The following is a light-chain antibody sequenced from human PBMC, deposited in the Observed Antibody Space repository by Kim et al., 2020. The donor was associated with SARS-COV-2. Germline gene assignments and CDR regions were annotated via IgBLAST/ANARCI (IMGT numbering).Light chain of an antibody. CDR1: SSDVGAYNY. J-gene: IGLJ2*01. Sequence: QSALTQPASVSGSPGQPITISCTGTSSDVGAYNYVSWYQQHPGKVPKLMIFDVTNRPSGVSTRFSGSKSGNTASLTISGLQAEDEATYSCASYTKRATVIFGGGTQLTVL. CDR2: DVT. CDR3: ASYTKRATVI. V-gene: IGLV2-14*03.